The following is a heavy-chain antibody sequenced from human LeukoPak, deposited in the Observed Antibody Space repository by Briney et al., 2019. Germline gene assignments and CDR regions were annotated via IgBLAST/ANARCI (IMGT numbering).Heavy chain of an antibody. CDR1: GFTFSSYS. Sequence: GGSLRLSCAASGFTFSSYSMNWVRQAPGKGLEWVSSISSSSSYIYYADSVKGRFTISRDNAKNSLYLQMNSLRAEDTAVYYCARGRRGPYDYVWGSYHPLLDYWGQGTLVTVSS. CDR3: ARGRRGPYDYVWGSYHPLLDY. V-gene: IGHV3-21*01. J-gene: IGHJ4*02. D-gene: IGHD3-16*02. CDR2: ISSSSSYI.